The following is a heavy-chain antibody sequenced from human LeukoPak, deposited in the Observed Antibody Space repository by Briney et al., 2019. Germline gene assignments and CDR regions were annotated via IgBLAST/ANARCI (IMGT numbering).Heavy chain of an antibody. Sequence: ASVKVSCKASGGTFSSYAISWVRQAPGQGLEWMGGIIPIFGTANYAQKFQGRVTITADKSTSTAYMELSSLRSEDTAVYYCARGVWFGEFAFDYWGQGTLVTVSS. V-gene: IGHV1-69*06. CDR3: ARGVWFGEFAFDY. D-gene: IGHD3-10*01. J-gene: IGHJ4*02. CDR2: IIPIFGTA. CDR1: GGTFSSYA.